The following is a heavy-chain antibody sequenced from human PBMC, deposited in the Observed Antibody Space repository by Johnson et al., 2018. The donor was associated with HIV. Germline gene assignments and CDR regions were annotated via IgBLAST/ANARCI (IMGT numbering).Heavy chain of an antibody. D-gene: IGHD2-21*02. Sequence: VQLVESGGGVVQPGRSLRLSCAASGFTFNVHRMNWVRQAPGKGLEWVSYISCSGSTIYYADSVKGRFTISRDNAKNSLYLQMNSLRAEDPAVDDGERAGGGGDCSNDGVDIWGEGTMVTVSS. J-gene: IGHJ3*02. CDR2: ISCSGSTI. V-gene: IGHV3-48*03. CDR1: GFTFNVHR. CDR3: ERAGGGGDCSNDGVDI.